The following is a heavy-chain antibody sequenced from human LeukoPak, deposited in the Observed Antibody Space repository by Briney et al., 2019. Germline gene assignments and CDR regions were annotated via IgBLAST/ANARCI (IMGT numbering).Heavy chain of an antibody. J-gene: IGHJ5*02. V-gene: IGHV3-74*01. Sequence: PGGSLRLSCAASGFTFSSYWMHWVRQAPGKGMVWVSRINSDGSSTSYADSVKGRFAISRDNAKNTLYLQMNSLRAEDTAVYYCARHGDYAWFDPWGQGTLVTVSS. D-gene: IGHD4-17*01. CDR2: INSDGSST. CDR1: GFTFSSYW. CDR3: ARHGDYAWFDP.